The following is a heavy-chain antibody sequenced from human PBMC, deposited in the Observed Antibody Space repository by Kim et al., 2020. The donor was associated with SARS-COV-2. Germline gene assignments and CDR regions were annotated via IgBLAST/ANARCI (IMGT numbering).Heavy chain of an antibody. CDR3: ARDRDGYSYGSSGMAV. D-gene: IGHD5-18*01. Sequence: SVKRRFTISGDNPKNTVYLQMNSLRAEDTAVYYCARDRDGYSYGSSGMAVWGHGTTVTVSS. J-gene: IGHJ6*02. V-gene: IGHV3-30*07.